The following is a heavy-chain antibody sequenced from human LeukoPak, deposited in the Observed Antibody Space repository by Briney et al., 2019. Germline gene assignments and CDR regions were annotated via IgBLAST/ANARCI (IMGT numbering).Heavy chain of an antibody. CDR3: VHRSYTSAWYHSLVLDY. CDR2: IIPIFGTA. Sequence: ASVKVSCKASGGTFSSYAISWVRQAPGQGLEWMGGIIPIFGTANYAQKFQGRVTITTDESTSTAYMELSSLRSEDTAVYYCVHRSYTSAWYHSLVLDYWGQGTLVTVSS. D-gene: IGHD6-13*01. V-gene: IGHV1-69*05. CDR1: GGTFSSYA. J-gene: IGHJ4*02.